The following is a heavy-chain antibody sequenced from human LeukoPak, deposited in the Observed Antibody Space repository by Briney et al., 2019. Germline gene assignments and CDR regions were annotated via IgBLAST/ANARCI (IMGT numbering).Heavy chain of an antibody. CDR2: MIPILGIV. D-gene: IGHD3-10*01. CDR1: VGTFSSNP. Sequence: SSVNVSFKSSVGTFSSNPFSGVRQAPGQGLEGMGRMIPILGIVNYAQKFQGRVTITADKSTSTVYMELSGLRSEDTAVYYCARDENGAYGSGTGDYSGQGTRVTVSS. V-gene: IGHV1-69*04. J-gene: IGHJ4*02. CDR3: ARDENGAYGSGTGDY.